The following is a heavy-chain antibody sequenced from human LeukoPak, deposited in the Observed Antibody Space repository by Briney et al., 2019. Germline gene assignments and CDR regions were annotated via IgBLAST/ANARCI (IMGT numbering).Heavy chain of an antibody. CDR2: TYYRSNWYN. V-gene: IGHV6-1*01. CDR3: ARDPVYNWNAFDY. D-gene: IGHD1-1*01. Sequence: NPSQTLSLTCALSGDTVSSNSAAWNWIRQSPSRGLEWLGMTYYRSNWYNDYAVSVKSRITINPDTSKNQFSLQLNSVTPEDTAVYYCARDPVYNWNAFDYWGQGTLVTVSS. J-gene: IGHJ4*02. CDR1: GDTVSSNSAA.